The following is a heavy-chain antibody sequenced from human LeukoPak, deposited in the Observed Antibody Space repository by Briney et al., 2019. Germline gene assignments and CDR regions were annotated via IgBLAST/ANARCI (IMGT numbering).Heavy chain of an antibody. Sequence: NPSETLSLTCTVPGYSISSGYYWGWIRQPPGKGLEWIGSIYHSGSTYYNPSLKSRVTISVDTSKNQFSLKLSSVTAADTAVYYCARALRGSSWYHYFDYWGQGTLVTVSS. D-gene: IGHD6-13*01. V-gene: IGHV4-38-2*02. CDR2: IYHSGST. CDR1: GYSISSGYY. J-gene: IGHJ4*02. CDR3: ARALRGSSWYHYFDY.